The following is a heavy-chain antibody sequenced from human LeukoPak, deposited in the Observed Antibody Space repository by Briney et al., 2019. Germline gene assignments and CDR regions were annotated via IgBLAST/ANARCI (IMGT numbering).Heavy chain of an antibody. V-gene: IGHV3-21*01. CDR3: ARVRYSSGASSY. CDR2: ISSSSSYI. Sequence: PGGSLRLSCAASGFTFSSYSMNWVRQAPGKGLEWVSSISSSSSYIYYAGSVKGRFTISRDNAKNSLYLQMNSLRAEDTAVYYCARVRYSSGASSYWGQGTLVTVSS. D-gene: IGHD6-19*01. CDR1: GFTFSSYS. J-gene: IGHJ4*02.